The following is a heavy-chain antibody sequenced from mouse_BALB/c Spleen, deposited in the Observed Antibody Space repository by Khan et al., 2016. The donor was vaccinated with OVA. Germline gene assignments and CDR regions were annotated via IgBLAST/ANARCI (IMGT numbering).Heavy chain of an antibody. CDR1: GFIFSSYA. CDR2: ITSGGSYT. CDR3: ARRPYCY. V-gene: IGHV5-9-3*01. Sequence: EVELVESGGGLVKPGGSLKLSCAASGFIFSSYAMSWVRQTPEKRLEWVATITSGGSYTYYLDSVKGRFTISRDNAKSTLSLQMSSLRSEDTAMXYWARRPYCYRGQGTTLTGSS. J-gene: IGHJ2*01.